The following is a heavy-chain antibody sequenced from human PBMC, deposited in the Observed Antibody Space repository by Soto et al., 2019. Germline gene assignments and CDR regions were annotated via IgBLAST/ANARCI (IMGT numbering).Heavy chain of an antibody. D-gene: IGHD3-22*01. CDR1: GFTFSSYG. Sequence: QVQLVESGGGVVQPGRSLRLSCAASGFTFSSYGMHWVRQAPGKGLEWVAVIWYDGSNKYYADSVKGRFTISRDKSKNTLYLHMNSLRAEDTAVYYCSRDRYGGNYYDSSGYATLFDYWGHGTLVTVSS. CDR2: IWYDGSNK. J-gene: IGHJ4*01. CDR3: SRDRYGGNYYDSSGYATLFDY. V-gene: IGHV3-33*01.